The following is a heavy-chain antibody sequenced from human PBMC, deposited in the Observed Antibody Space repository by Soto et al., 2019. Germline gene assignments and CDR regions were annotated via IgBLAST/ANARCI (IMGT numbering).Heavy chain of an antibody. CDR1: GFTFSSND. CDR2: IYSGGST. J-gene: IGHJ3*01. CDR3: ATRPLLPGAP. D-gene: IGHD3-22*01. Sequence: EVQLVESGGGLIQPGGSLRLSCAASGFTFSSNDMNWVRQAPGKGLEWVSLIYSGGSTYYADSVKGRFTISRDNSKNTLYLQMSSLRGEDTAVYYGATRPLLPGAPWGQGTMVHVSS. V-gene: IGHV3-53*01.